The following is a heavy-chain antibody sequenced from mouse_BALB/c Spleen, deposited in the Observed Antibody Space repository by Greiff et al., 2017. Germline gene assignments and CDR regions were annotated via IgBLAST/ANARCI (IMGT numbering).Heavy chain of an antibody. J-gene: IGHJ4*01. Sequence: QVQLKQSGPELVKPGASVKISCKASGYAFSSSWMNWVKQRPGQGLEWIGRIYPGDGDTNYNGKFKGKATLTADKSSSTAYMQLSSLTSVDSAVYFCARSGPPYAMDYWGQGTSVTVSS. CDR2: IYPGDGDT. CDR3: ARSGPPYAMDY. CDR1: GYAFSSSW. V-gene: IGHV1-82*01. D-gene: IGHD3-2*02.